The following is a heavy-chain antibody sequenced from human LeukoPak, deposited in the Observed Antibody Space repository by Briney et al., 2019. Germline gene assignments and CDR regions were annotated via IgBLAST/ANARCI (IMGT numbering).Heavy chain of an antibody. V-gene: IGHV5-51*01. CDR3: ARQEYCSGGSCYTWFDP. J-gene: IGHJ5*02. CDR1: GYSFTSYW. D-gene: IGHD2-15*01. CDR2: IYPGDSDT. Sequence: GESLKISCKGSGYSFTSYWVGWVRQMPGKGLEWMGIIYPGDSDTRYSPSFQGQVTISADKSISTAYLQWSSLKASDTAMYYCARQEYCSGGSCYTWFDPWGQGTLVTVSS.